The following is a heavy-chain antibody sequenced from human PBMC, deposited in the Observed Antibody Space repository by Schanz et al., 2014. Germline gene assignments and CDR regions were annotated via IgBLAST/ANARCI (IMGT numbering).Heavy chain of an antibody. D-gene: IGHD6-13*01. CDR3: ASAGADYSSSGDCDY. J-gene: IGHJ4*02. Sequence: VQLEQSGAEVKKPGASVKDSCKASGYTLSAYSLHWVRQAPGQGLEWMGIVNPSVRGTHFAREFQGRVTVTSDTSTSTVYMELSGLRSEDTAVYYCASAGADYSSSGDCDYWGQGTLVTVSS. CDR1: GYTLSAYS. CDR2: VNPSVRGT. V-gene: IGHV1-46*01.